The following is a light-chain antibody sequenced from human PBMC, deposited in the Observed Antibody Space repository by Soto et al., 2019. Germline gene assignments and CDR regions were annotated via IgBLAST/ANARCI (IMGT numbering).Light chain of an antibody. CDR1: SSNIGNNY. J-gene: IGLJ1*01. CDR3: GTLDTSLSAGV. Sequence: QSVLTQPPSVSAAPGQKVTISCSRSSSNIGNNYVSWYQQLPGTAPKLLIYDNNKRPSGIPDRFSGSKSGTSATLGITGLQTGDEADYYCGTLDTSLSAGVFGTGTKLTVL. CDR2: DNN. V-gene: IGLV1-51*01.